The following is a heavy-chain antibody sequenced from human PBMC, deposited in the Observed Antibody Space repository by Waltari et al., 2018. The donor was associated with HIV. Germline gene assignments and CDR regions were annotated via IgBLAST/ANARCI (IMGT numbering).Heavy chain of an antibody. J-gene: IGHJ4*02. CDR3: TTSGTFPEKKEYVDY. CDR2: MRSRVHNYAT. D-gene: IGHD1-26*01. Sequence: EVPLVESGGGFVQPGGALILSCVACGRTLVSSTWHWVRQPPGKGLEWVGRMRSRVHNYATEYGASMRGRFIISRDDSKNTAYLQMNSLKTDDTAVYYCTTSGTFPEKKEYVDYWGQGTLVTVSS. CDR1: GRTLVSST. V-gene: IGHV3-73*01.